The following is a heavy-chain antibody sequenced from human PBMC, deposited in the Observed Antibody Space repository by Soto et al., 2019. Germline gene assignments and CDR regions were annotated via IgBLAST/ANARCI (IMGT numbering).Heavy chain of an antibody. D-gene: IGHD6-13*01. CDR1: ASSITDASY. J-gene: IGHJ4*02. Sequence: SETLSLTCTVSASSITDASYWGWIRQPPGKGLEWIGSSHHGGGTYYNPSLKSRVTISVDTSKNQLSLKLTSVAAADAAVYYCARVLSLGSTWYFDYWGQGTQVTSPQ. V-gene: IGHV4-38-2*02. CDR2: SHHGGGT. CDR3: ARVLSLGSTWYFDY.